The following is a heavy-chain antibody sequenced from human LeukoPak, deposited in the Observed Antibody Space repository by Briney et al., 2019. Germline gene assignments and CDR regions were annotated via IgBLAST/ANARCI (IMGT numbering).Heavy chain of an antibody. CDR1: GFTFSNSW. J-gene: IGHJ4*02. D-gene: IGHD6-25*01. CDR2: IKPDGSEK. Sequence: GGSLRLSCSASGFTFSNSWMAWVRQAPGKGLECVANIKPDGSEKYYVDSVKGRFTISKDNAKNSLYLQMNSLRVEDTAMYYCARSAAGLDYWGQGTLVTVSS. CDR3: ARSAAGLDY. V-gene: IGHV3-7*01.